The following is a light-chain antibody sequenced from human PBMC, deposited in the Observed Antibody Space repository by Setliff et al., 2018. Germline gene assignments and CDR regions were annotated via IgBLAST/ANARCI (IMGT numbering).Light chain of an antibody. J-gene: IGLJ2*01. CDR1: INDIGTFNL. CDR3: CSYAGSAPFVV. Sequence: QSALAQPASVSGSPGQSITISCTGTINDIGTFNLVSWYQQYPGKAPKLMIYEVTKWPSGVSNRFSGSKSGNTASLTISGLQAEDEADYYCCSYAGSAPFVVFGGGTKVTVL. V-gene: IGLV2-23*02. CDR2: EVT.